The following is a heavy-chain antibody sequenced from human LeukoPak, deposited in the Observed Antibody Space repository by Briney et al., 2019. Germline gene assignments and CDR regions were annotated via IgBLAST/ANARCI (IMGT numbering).Heavy chain of an antibody. Sequence: SSVTVSCKASGGTFSSYAISWVRQAPGQGLEWMGRIIPIFGIANYAQKFQGRVTITADKSTSTAYMELSSLRSEDTAVYYCAGTEMATSNEFDYWGQGTLVTVSS. V-gene: IGHV1-69*04. J-gene: IGHJ4*02. D-gene: IGHD5-24*01. CDR3: AGTEMATSNEFDY. CDR1: GGTFSSYA. CDR2: IIPIFGIA.